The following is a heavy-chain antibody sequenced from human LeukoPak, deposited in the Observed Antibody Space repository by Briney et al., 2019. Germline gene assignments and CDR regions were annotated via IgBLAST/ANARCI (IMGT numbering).Heavy chain of an antibody. V-gene: IGHV5-51*01. CDR3: ARRPYYDFWSGYSPSDAFDI. D-gene: IGHD3-3*01. CDR1: GYSFTSYW. J-gene: IGHJ3*02. CDR2: IYPGDSDT. Sequence: GESLKISCKGSGYSFTSYWIGWVRQMPGKGLEWMGIIYPGDSDTRYSPSFQGQVTISADKSISTAYLQWSSLKASDTAMYYCARRPYYDFWSGYSPSDAFDIWGQGTMVTVSS.